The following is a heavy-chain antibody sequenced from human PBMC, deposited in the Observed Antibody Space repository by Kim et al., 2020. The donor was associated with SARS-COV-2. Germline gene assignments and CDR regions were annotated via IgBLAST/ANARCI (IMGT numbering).Heavy chain of an antibody. CDR3: VRGYCSGGSCYEVRYYYGMDV. D-gene: IGHD2-15*01. CDR1: GYTFTSYA. Sequence: ASVKVSCKASGYTFTSYAMHWVRQAPGQRLEWMGWINAGNGNTKYSQKFQGRVTITRDTSASTAYMELSSLRSEDTAVYYCVRGYCSGGSCYEVRYYYGMDVWGQGTTVTVSS. V-gene: IGHV1-3*01. J-gene: IGHJ6*02. CDR2: INAGNGNT.